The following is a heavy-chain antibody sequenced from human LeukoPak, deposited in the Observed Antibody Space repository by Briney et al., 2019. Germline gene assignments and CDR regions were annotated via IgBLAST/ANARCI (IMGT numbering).Heavy chain of an antibody. CDR2: INWDGSNK. Sequence: PGGSLRLSCAASGFTFDDSGMSWVRQAPGKGLEWVSGINWDGSNKYYADSVKGRFTISRDNSKNTLYLQMNSLRAEDTAVYYCAKDTEYYYDSSGYFDYWGQGTLVTVSS. CDR1: GFTFDDSG. J-gene: IGHJ4*02. V-gene: IGHV3-20*04. CDR3: AKDTEYYYDSSGYFDY. D-gene: IGHD3-22*01.